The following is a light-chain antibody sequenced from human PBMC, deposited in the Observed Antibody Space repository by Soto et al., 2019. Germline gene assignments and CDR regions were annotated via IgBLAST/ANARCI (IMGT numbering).Light chain of an antibody. V-gene: IGKV3-20*01. J-gene: IGKJ2*01. CDR3: QQYASSSYP. Sequence: EIVLTQSPGTLSLSPGDRATLSCRTSQSVSSSYLAWYQQKPGQAPRLLIYGASRRATGIPDRFSGSESGTDFTLTISRPEPEDFAVYFCQQYASSSYPFGQGTKLEIK. CDR1: QSVSSSY. CDR2: GAS.